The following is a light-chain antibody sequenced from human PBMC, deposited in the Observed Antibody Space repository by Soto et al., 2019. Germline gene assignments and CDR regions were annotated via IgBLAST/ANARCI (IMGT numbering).Light chain of an antibody. CDR1: SSDVGSYNL. V-gene: IGLV2-23*01. CDR2: EGS. CDR3: CSYAGSSTDV. J-gene: IGLJ1*01. Sequence: QSALTQPASVSGSPGQSITISCTGTSSDVGSYNLVSWYQQHPGKAPKLMIYEGSKRPSGVSNCFSGSKSGNTASLRISGLQAEDEADYYCCSYAGSSTDVFGTGTKLTVL.